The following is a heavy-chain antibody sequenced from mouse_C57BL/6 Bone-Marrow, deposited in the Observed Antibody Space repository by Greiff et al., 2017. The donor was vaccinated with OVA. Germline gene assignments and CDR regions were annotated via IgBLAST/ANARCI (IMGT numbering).Heavy chain of an antibody. D-gene: IGHD2-2*01. CDR1: GFTFSSYA. CDR2: ISSGGDYI. V-gene: IGHV5-9-1*02. Sequence: EVKVVESGEGLVKPGGSLKLSCAASGFTFSSYAMSWVRQTPEKRLEWVAYISSGGDYIYYADTVKGRFTISRDNARNTLYLQMSSLKSEDTAMYYCTRVGLPYYFDYGGQGTTIPVSS. J-gene: IGHJ2*01. CDR3: TRVGLPYYFDY.